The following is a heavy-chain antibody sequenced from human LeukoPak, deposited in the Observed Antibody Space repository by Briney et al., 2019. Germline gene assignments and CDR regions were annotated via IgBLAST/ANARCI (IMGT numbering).Heavy chain of an antibody. V-gene: IGHV4-61*02. J-gene: IGHJ3*02. CDR2: IYTTGT. CDR3: ARGYCSTTSCYAFDI. CDR1: GGSISSSSSYS. D-gene: IGHD2-2*01. Sequence: SETLSLTCTVSGGSISSSSSYSWSWIRQPAGKGQEWIGRIYTTGTDYNPSLKSRVTMSLDTSKNQFSLKLSSVTAADTAVYYCARGYCSTTSCYAFDIWGQGTVVTVSS.